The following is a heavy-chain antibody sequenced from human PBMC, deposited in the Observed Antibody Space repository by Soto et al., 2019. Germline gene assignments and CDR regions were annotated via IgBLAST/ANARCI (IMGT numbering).Heavy chain of an antibody. J-gene: IGHJ4*02. CDR2: IIPIFGTA. D-gene: IGHD6-6*01. CDR1: GGTFSSYA. Sequence: ASVKVSCKASGGTFSSYAISWVRQAPGQGLEWMGGIIPIFGTANYAQKFQGRVTITADESTGTAYMELSSLRSEDTAVYYCARLISIAEGLDYWGQGTLVTVSS. CDR3: ARLISIAEGLDY. V-gene: IGHV1-69*13.